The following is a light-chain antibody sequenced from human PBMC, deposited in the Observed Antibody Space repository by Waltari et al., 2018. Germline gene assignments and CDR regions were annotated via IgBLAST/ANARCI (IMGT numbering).Light chain of an antibody. J-gene: IGKJ1*01. CDR3: QHYLRLPVS. V-gene: IGKV3-20*01. CDR1: QSVGRT. Sequence: EIVLTQSPATLSLSPGERATLACRASQSVGRTLAWYQQRPGQAPRLLMYGASSRAANIPDRFAGSGSGTDFSLTINRLEPEDFAVYYCQHYLRLPVSFGQGTKVEIK. CDR2: GAS.